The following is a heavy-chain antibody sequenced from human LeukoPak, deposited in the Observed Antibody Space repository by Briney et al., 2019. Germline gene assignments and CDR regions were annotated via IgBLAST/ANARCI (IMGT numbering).Heavy chain of an antibody. CDR1: GYSISSGYY. D-gene: IGHD2-15*01. V-gene: IGHV4-38-2*02. J-gene: IGHJ5*02. Sequence: PSETLSLTCTVSGYSISSGYYWGWIRQPPGKGLEWIGSIYHSGSTYYNPSLKSRVTISLDTSKNQFSLKLSSVTAADTAVYYCARGRVVVVVAATRWFDPWGQGTLVTVSS. CDR3: ARGRVVVVVAATRWFDP. CDR2: IYHSGST.